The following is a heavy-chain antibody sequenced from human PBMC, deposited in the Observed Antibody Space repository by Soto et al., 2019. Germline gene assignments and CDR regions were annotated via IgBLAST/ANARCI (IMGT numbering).Heavy chain of an antibody. V-gene: IGHV3-23*01. J-gene: IGHJ4*02. CDR3: AKGVTIFGVVIHY. CDR2: ISGSGGST. CDR1: GFTFSSYA. Sequence: GGSLRLACAASGFTFSSYAMSWVRQAPGKGLEWVSAISGSGGSTYYADSVKGRFTISRDNSKNTLYLQMNSLRAEDTAVYYCAKGVTIFGVVIHYWGQGTLVTVSS. D-gene: IGHD3-3*01.